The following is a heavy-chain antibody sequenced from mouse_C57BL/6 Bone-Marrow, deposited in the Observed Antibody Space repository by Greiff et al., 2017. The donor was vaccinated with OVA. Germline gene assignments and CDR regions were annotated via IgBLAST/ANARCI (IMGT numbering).Heavy chain of an antibody. CDR2: IDPENGDT. CDR1: GFNIKDDY. CDR3: TTPYYGNYEDYFDY. Sequence: VQLQQSGAELVRPGASVKLSCTASGFNIKDDYMHWVKQRPEQGLEWIGWIDPENGDTEYASKFQGKATIPADTSSNTAYLQLSSLTSEDTAVYYCTTPYYGNYEDYFDYWGQGTTLTVSS. D-gene: IGHD2-10*01. V-gene: IGHV14-4*01. J-gene: IGHJ2*01.